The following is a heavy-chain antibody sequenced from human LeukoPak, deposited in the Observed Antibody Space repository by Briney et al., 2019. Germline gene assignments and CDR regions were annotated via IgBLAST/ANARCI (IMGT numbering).Heavy chain of an antibody. CDR3: ARDLYYCSGGSCYQGVIDY. CDR2: ISSSGSTI. J-gene: IGHJ4*02. V-gene: IGHV3-48*03. Sequence: PGGSLRLSCAASGFTFSSYEMNWVRQAPGKGLEWVSYISSSGSTIYYADSVKGRFTISRDNAKNSLYLQMNSLRAEDTAVYYCARDLYYCSGGSCYQGVIDYWGQGTLVTVSS. CDR1: GFTFSSYE. D-gene: IGHD2-15*01.